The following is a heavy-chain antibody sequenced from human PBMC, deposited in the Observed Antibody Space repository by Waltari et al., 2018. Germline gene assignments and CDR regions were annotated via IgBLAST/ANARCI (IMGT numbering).Heavy chain of an antibody. Sequence: QVQLQESGPGLVKPSQTLSLTCTVSGGSISSGSYYWSWIRQPAGKDLEWIGRIYTSGSTNYNPSLKSRVTISVDTSKNQFALKLSSVTAADTAVYYCARGFPGAGRRAGGSPSYYGMDVWGQGTTVTVSS. CDR2: IYTSGST. CDR3: ARGFPGAGRRAGGSPSYYGMDV. D-gene: IGHD3-10*01. V-gene: IGHV4-61*02. CDR1: GGSISSGSYY. J-gene: IGHJ6*02.